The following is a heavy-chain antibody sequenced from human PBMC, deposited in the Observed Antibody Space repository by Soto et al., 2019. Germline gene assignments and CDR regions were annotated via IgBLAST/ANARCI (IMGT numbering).Heavy chain of an antibody. Sequence: EQQLLESGGGLAQPGGSLRLSCVASGFTFSTYAMSWVRQAPGEGLECVSSISGNGGTTSYADSVKGRFAISRDNSKNTLYLQMNSLRAEDTAVYYCAKDTGPNWGQGTLVTVSS. CDR3: AKDTGPN. V-gene: IGHV3-23*01. CDR1: GFTFSTYA. J-gene: IGHJ4*02. CDR2: ISGNGGTT.